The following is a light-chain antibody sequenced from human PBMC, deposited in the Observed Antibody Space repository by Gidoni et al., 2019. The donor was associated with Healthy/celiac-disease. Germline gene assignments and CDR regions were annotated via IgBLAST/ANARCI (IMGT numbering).Light chain of an antibody. CDR3: QQYGSSPPT. V-gene: IGKV3-20*01. J-gene: IGKJ4*01. Sequence: EIVVTQSPGTLSLSPGDRATLSFRASQSVCSSYLAWYQQKPGQAPRLLIYGASSGSGTDFTLTISRLEPEDFAVYYCQQYGSSPPTFGGGTKVEIK. CDR2: GAS. CDR1: QSVCSSY.